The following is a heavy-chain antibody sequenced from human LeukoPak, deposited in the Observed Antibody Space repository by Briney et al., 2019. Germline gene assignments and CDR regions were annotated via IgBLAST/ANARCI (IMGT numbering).Heavy chain of an antibody. J-gene: IGHJ3*02. Sequence: SETLSLTCAVYGGSFSGYYWSWIRQPPGKGLEWIGEINHSGSTNYNPSLKSRVTISVDTSKNQFSLKLSSVTAADTAVYYCARGMFDAFDIWGQGTMVTVSS. CDR2: INHSGST. CDR1: GGSFSGYY. CDR3: ARGMFDAFDI. V-gene: IGHV4-34*01. D-gene: IGHD3-10*02.